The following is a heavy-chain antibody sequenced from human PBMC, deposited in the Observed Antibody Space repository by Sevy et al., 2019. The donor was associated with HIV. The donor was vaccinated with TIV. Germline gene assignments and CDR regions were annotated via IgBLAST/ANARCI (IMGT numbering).Heavy chain of an antibody. J-gene: IGHJ3*01. V-gene: IGHV3-23*01. Sequence: GGSLRLSCAASGFTFNTHAMNWVRQAPGKGLEWVSVISGPGYGTNYADSVKDRFTISRDNSKNTLFLHMNSLRDDDTAVYYCAKALNPALESMLEVNLRSLKGFDVWGQGTMVTVSS. CDR2: ISGPGYGT. D-gene: IGHD3-22*01. CDR3: AKALNPALESMLEVNLRSLKGFDV. CDR1: GFTFNTHA.